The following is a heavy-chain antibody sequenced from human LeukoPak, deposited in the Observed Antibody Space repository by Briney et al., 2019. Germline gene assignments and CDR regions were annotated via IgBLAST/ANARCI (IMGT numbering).Heavy chain of an antibody. CDR3: ARDYMGFDY. Sequence: PGGSLRLSCAASGFTVSSNYMSWVRQAPGKGLEWVSVISSGGSTFYADSVKGRFIISRDNSKNTVYLQMNSLRAEDTAVYYCARDYMGFDYWGQGTLVTVSS. CDR1: GFTVSSNY. D-gene: IGHD4-11*01. CDR2: ISSGGST. J-gene: IGHJ4*02. V-gene: IGHV3-66*01.